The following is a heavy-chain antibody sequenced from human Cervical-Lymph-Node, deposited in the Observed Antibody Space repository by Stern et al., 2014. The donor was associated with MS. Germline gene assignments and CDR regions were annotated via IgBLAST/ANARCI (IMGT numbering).Heavy chain of an antibody. V-gene: IGHV2-5*02. CDR1: GFSLSTHVVA. Sequence: QITLKESGPTLVKPTQTLTLTCTFSGFSLSTHVVAVGWLRPPPGKALEWLALIYWDEDKRYSPSLKSRLTIAKDTSKNQVVLTMTNMDPVDTATYYCTHVIVTYYRFDYWGQGTLVTVSS. J-gene: IGHJ4*02. D-gene: IGHD3-22*01. CDR3: THVIVTYYRFDY. CDR2: IYWDEDK.